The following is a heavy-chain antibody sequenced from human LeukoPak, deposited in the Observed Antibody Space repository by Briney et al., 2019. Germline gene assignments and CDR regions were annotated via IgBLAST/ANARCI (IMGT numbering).Heavy chain of an antibody. D-gene: IGHD3-10*01. CDR1: GLTFSNYN. CDR2: ISTSGSYI. J-gene: IGHJ5*01. CDR3: AKALRVRGAPDS. Sequence: GSLRLSCAASGLTFSNYNMNWVRQAPGKGLEWVSSISTSGSYIYYANSMKGRFTISRDNAKNSLYLQMNSLRAEDTALYYCAKALRVRGAPDSWGQGTLITVSS. V-gene: IGHV3-21*04.